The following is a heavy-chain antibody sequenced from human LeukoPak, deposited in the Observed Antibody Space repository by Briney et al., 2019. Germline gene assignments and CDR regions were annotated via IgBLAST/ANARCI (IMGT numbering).Heavy chain of an antibody. D-gene: IGHD1-26*01. CDR3: ARCAQVGYFDY. Sequence: PSETLSLTCAVYGGSFSGYYWSWIRQPPGKGLEWIGEINHSGSTNYNPALKSRGTISVDTSKNQCSLKLSSVTAADTAVYYCARCAQVGYFDYWGQGTLVTVSS. J-gene: IGHJ4*02. CDR1: GGSFSGYY. CDR2: INHSGST. V-gene: IGHV4-34*01.